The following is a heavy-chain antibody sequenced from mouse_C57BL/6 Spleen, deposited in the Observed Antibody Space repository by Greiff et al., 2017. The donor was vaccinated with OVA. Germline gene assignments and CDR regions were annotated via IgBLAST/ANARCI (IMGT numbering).Heavy chain of an antibody. J-gene: IGHJ3*01. CDR3: ARGYQGPWFAY. CDR2: IDPSDSET. CDR1: GYTFTSYW. Sequence: QVQLQQPGAELVRPGSSVKLSCKASGYTFTSYWMHWVKQRPIQGLEWIGNIDPSDSETHYNQKFKDKATLTVDTSSSTAYMQLSSLTSEDSAVYYCARGYQGPWFAYWGQGTLVTVSA. V-gene: IGHV1-52*01. D-gene: IGHD3-2*02.